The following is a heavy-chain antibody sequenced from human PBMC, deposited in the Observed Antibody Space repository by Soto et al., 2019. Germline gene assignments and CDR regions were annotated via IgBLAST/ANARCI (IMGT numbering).Heavy chain of an antibody. D-gene: IGHD3-10*01. CDR3: ARDVSSDTTGFRGYDL. CDR1: GGTVSSYA. V-gene: IGHV1-69*13. Sequence: SVKVSCKASGGTVSSYAITWVRQAPGKGLEWMGVFIPIFVSAHYAPKFQGRITITADESTSTAYMELSGLTSEDTAIYYCARDVSSDTTGFRGYDLWGQGTQVTV. J-gene: IGHJ4*02. CDR2: FIPIFVSA.